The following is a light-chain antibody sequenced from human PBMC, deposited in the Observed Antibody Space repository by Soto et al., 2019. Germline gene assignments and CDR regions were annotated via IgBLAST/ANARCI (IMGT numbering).Light chain of an antibody. CDR3: HRYGNSRT. CDR1: QSVSSY. J-gene: IGKJ1*01. V-gene: IGKV3-11*01. CDR2: DAS. Sequence: EIVLTQSPATLSLSPGERATLSCRASQSVSSYLAWYQQKPGQAPRLLIYDASNRATGIPARFSGSGSGTDFTLTISRLEPEDFAVYYCHRYGNSRTFGQGTKVDIK.